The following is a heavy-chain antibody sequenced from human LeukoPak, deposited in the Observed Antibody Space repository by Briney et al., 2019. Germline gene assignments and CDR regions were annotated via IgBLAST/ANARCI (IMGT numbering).Heavy chain of an antibody. CDR1: GFTFSSYD. Sequence: SGGSLRLSCAASGFTFSSYDMSWVRQAPGKGLEWVSAISASGGRTYYADSVKGRFTISRDNSKNTMYQQMNSLRAEDTAIYYCAKYGPQDSGSSHFDYWGQGALVTVSS. CDR3: AKYGPQDSGSSHFDY. CDR2: ISASGGRT. V-gene: IGHV3-23*01. D-gene: IGHD1-26*01. J-gene: IGHJ4*02.